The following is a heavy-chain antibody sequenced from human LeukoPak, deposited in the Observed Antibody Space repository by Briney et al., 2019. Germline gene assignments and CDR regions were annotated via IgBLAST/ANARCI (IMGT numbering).Heavy chain of an antibody. CDR3: ARDMYYDFWSGSPLSRYGMDV. D-gene: IGHD3-3*01. CDR1: GFTFSSYW. J-gene: IGHJ6*02. V-gene: IGHV3-7*01. CDR2: IKQDGSEK. Sequence: GGSLRLSCAASGFTFSSYWMSWVCQAPGKGLEWVANIKQDGSEKYYVDSVKGRFTISRDNAKNSLYLQMNSLRAEDTAVYYCARDMYYDFWSGSPLSRYGMDVWGQGTTVTVSS.